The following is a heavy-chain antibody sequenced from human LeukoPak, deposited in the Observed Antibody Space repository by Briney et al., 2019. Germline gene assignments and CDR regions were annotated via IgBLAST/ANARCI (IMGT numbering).Heavy chain of an antibody. V-gene: IGHV3-30*03. J-gene: IGHJ4*02. Sequence: GGSLRLSCAASGFTFSSYSMNWVRQTPEKGLEWVAVISYDGVYKNYADSVKGRFTISRDDPKNTLYLQMNSLRTEDTGLYYCARDEFDGYNLGPSIYWGQGTLVTVSS. CDR3: ARDEFDGYNLGPSIY. CDR1: GFTFSSYS. D-gene: IGHD5-24*01. CDR2: ISYDGVYK.